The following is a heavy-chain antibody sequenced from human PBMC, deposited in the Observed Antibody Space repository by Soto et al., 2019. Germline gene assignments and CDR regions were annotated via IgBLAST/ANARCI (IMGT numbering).Heavy chain of an antibody. CDR1: GGTFSSYA. CDR2: IIPIFGTA. D-gene: IGHD1-26*01. CDR3: ARDRYSGIQREYWFDP. Sequence: QVQLVQSGAEVKKPGSSVKVSCKASGGTFSSYAISWVRQAPGQGLEWMGGIIPIFGTANYAQKFQVRVTITADESTSTAYMELSSLRSEDTAVYYCARDRYSGIQREYWFDPWGQGTLVTVSS. J-gene: IGHJ5*02. V-gene: IGHV1-69*01.